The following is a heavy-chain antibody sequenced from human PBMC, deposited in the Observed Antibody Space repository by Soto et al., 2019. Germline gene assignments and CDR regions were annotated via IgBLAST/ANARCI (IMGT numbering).Heavy chain of an antibody. CDR2: ISGSGGST. V-gene: IGHV3-23*01. D-gene: IGHD6-13*01. CDR3: AKAVGPSWSPSRRYFDY. Sequence: HPGGSLRLSCAASEFTFSSYAMSWVRQAPGKGLEWVSGISGSGGSTYYADSVKGRFTISRDNSKNTLYLQMNSLRAEDTAVYYCAKAVGPSWSPSRRYFDYWGQGTLVTVSS. J-gene: IGHJ4*02. CDR1: EFTFSSYA.